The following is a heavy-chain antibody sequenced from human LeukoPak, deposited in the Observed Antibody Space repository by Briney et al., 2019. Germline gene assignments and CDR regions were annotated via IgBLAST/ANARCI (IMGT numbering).Heavy chain of an antibody. D-gene: IGHD2-2*01. CDR3: ASQMSGTSVSY. CDR1: GGSITSSSYY. J-gene: IGHJ4*02. V-gene: IGHV4-61*01. Sequence: PSETLSLTCSVSGGSITSSSYYWSWIRQPLGKGLEWIGYINNSGGTSYNPSLKSRATISLDTSKNQFSLKLNSVTTTDTAVYYCASQMSGTSVSYWGQGTLVTVSS. CDR2: INNSGGT.